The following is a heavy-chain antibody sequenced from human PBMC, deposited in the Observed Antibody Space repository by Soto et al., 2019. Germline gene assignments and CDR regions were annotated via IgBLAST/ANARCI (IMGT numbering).Heavy chain of an antibody. V-gene: IGHV1-24*01. CDR2: FDPEDGET. J-gene: IGHJ4*02. Sequence: ASVKVSCKVSGYTLTELSMHWVRQAPGKGLEWTGGFDPEDGETIYAQKFQGRVTMTEDTSTDTAYMELSSLRSEDTAVYYCATDKGYCSSTSCYNLDYWGQGTLVTVSS. CDR3: ATDKGYCSSTSCYNLDY. D-gene: IGHD2-2*02. CDR1: GYTLTELS.